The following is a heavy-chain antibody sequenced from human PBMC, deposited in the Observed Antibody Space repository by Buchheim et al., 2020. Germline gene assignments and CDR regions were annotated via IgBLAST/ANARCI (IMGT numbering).Heavy chain of an antibody. Sequence: QVQLVQSGREVKKPGASVKVSCKASGYTLSSYGLAWVRQAPGQGPEWMGWSSSHNGSPKYAQKFQGRVTMTTETSTNTAYMELRSLRSDDTAVYYCARDTRGPIFGVVKGFDYWGQGTL. D-gene: IGHD3-3*01. CDR1: GYTLSSYG. CDR2: SSSHNGSP. J-gene: IGHJ4*02. V-gene: IGHV1-18*04. CDR3: ARDTRGPIFGVVKGFDY.